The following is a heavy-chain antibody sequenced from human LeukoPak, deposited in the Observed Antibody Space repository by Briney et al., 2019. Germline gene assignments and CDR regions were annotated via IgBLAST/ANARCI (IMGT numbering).Heavy chain of an antibody. CDR1: GGSISSYY. CDR3: ARMFSGTYGGIDY. J-gene: IGHJ4*02. V-gene: IGHV4-4*07. Sequence: PSETLSLTCTVSGGSISSYYWSWIRQPAGEGLEWIGRVYSSGNTNYNPSLKSRVTMSVDTSRNQFSLKLTSVTAADSAVYYCARMFSGTYGGIDYWGQGTLVTLSS. D-gene: IGHD1-26*01. CDR2: VYSSGNT.